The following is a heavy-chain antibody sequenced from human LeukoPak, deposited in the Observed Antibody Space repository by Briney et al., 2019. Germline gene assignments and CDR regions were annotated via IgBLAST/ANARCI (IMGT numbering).Heavy chain of an antibody. J-gene: IGHJ6*03. D-gene: IGHD3-10*01. Sequence: SVKVSCKASGGTCSSYAISWVRQAPGPGLEWMGGIIPIFGTANYAQTFHGRVTITTDQSTSTAYMYQSSLRSEDTAVYYCASKLLWFGEFSASSYYYYYYMDVWGKGTTVTVSS. V-gene: IGHV1-69*05. CDR1: GGTCSSYA. CDR2: IIPIFGTA. CDR3: ASKLLWFGEFSASSYYYYYYMDV.